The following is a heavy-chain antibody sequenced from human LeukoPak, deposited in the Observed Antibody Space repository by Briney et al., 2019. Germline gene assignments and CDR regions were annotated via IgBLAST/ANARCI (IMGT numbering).Heavy chain of an antibody. CDR2: ISSSSSTI. CDR3: ARDPTYYYGSGGYYNPYFDY. J-gene: IGHJ4*02. V-gene: IGHV3-48*01. D-gene: IGHD3-10*01. Sequence: PGGSLRLSCAASGFTFSSYSMNWVRQAPGKGLEWVSYISSSSSTIYYADSVKGRFTISRDNSKNTLYLQMNSLRAEDTAVYYCARDPTYYYGSGGYYNPYFDYRGQGTLVTVSS. CDR1: GFTFSSYS.